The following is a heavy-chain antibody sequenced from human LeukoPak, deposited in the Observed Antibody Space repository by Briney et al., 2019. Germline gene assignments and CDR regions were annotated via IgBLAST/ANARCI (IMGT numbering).Heavy chain of an antibody. CDR1: GYTFTGYH. CDR2: INPNSGDT. J-gene: IGHJ4*02. Sequence: GASVKVSCKAFGYTFTGYHMHWVRQAPGQGLEWMGRINPNSGDTNNARKFQGRVTMTRDTSISTAYMDLSRLTSDDTAIYYCARDYCSSTSCLFDYWGQGTLVAVSS. V-gene: IGHV1-2*06. CDR3: ARDYCSSTSCLFDY. D-gene: IGHD2-2*01.